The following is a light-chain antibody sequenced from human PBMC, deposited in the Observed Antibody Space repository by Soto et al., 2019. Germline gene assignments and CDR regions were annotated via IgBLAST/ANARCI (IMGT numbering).Light chain of an antibody. CDR2: EDN. Sequence: NFMLTQPHPVSESPGKTVTISCTRSSGSIASNYVQWYQQRPGSAPTTVIYEDNQRPSGVPDRFSGSIDSSSNSASLTISGLKTEDEADYYCQSYDSSNSVFGGGTKVTVL. V-gene: IGLV6-57*04. CDR1: SGSIASNY. CDR3: QSYDSSNSV. J-gene: IGLJ2*01.